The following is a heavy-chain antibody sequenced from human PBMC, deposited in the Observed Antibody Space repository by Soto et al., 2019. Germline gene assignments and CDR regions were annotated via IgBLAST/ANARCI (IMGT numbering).Heavy chain of an antibody. CDR2: NIPILGIA. CDR1: GGTFSSYT. Sequence: SVKVSCKASGGTFSSYTISWVRQAPGQGLEWMGRNIPILGIANYAQKFQGRVTITADKSTSTAYMELSSLRFEDTAVYYCAVFLSSGYPPGDYWGQGTLVTVSS. D-gene: IGHD6-19*01. CDR3: AVFLSSGYPPGDY. J-gene: IGHJ4*02. V-gene: IGHV1-69*02.